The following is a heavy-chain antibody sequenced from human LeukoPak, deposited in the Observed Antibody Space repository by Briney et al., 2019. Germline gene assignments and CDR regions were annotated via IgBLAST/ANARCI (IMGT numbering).Heavy chain of an antibody. V-gene: IGHV4-59*08. CDR1: GGSISNNY. CDR2: MYNNEST. D-gene: IGHD3-9*01. Sequence: KASETLSLTCTISGGSISNNYWSWIRQPPRKGLELIGYMYNNESTKYTPSLKSRVTISVDTSKTQSSLKLRSVTATDTALYYCARHVLTAGSIDWGQGTLVTVSS. CDR3: ARHVLTAGSID. J-gene: IGHJ4*02.